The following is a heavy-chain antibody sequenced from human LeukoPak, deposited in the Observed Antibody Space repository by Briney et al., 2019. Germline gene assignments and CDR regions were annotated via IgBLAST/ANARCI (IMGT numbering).Heavy chain of an antibody. Sequence: SETLSLTCAVYGGSFSGYYWSWIRQPPGKGLEWIGEINHSGSTNYNPSLKSRVTISVDTSKNQFSLKLSSVTAADTAVYYCARHGVGALAFDIWGQGTVVTVSS. CDR1: GGSFSGYY. D-gene: IGHD1-26*01. V-gene: IGHV4-34*01. CDR3: ARHGVGALAFDI. J-gene: IGHJ3*02. CDR2: INHSGST.